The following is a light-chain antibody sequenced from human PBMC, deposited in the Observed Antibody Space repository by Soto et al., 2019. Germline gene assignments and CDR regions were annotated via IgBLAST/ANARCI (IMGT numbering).Light chain of an antibody. CDR2: DAS. CDR3: QKHAGVPL. V-gene: IGKV1-33*01. Sequence: DIQLTQSPSSLSASVGDRVTITCQASQDISNHLNWYQQKPGKAPNLLIYDASDLETGVPSRFSGGGSGTFFSLTINSLQPEDIATYYCQKHAGVPLFGPGTKVEIK. CDR1: QDISNH. J-gene: IGKJ3*01.